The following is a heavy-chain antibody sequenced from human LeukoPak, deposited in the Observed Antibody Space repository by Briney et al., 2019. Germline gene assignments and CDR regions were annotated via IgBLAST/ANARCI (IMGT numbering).Heavy chain of an antibody. Sequence: SETLSLTCTVSGGSISSSSYYWSWIRQPPGKGLEWIGYIYHSGSTYYNPSLKSRVTISVDRSKNQFSLKLSSVTAADTAVYYCAREGVVVAATRGTGWYFDYWGQGTLVTVSS. V-gene: IGHV4-30-2*01. J-gene: IGHJ4*02. CDR1: GGSISSSSYY. D-gene: IGHD2-15*01. CDR3: AREGVVVAATRGTGWYFDY. CDR2: IYHSGST.